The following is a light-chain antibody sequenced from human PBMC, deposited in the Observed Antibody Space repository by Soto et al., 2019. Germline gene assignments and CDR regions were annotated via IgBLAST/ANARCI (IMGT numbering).Light chain of an antibody. CDR3: QQRSNWRYT. Sequence: EFVLTQSPGTLSLSPGERATLSCRASQTVRNNYLAWYQQKPGQAPRLLIYDASSRATGIPDRFSGGGSGTDFTLTISRLEPEDFAVYYCQQRSNWRYTFGQGTKLEIK. CDR2: DAS. V-gene: IGKV3D-20*02. J-gene: IGKJ2*01. CDR1: QTVRNNY.